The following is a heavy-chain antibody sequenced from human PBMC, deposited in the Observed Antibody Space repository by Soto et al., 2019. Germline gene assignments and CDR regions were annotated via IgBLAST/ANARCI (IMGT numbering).Heavy chain of an antibody. CDR2: ISGSGGST. CDR3: AKRLLWFGFDY. J-gene: IGHJ4*02. Sequence: WWSLRLSCSASVFTFSSYAMSWFRQAPGKGLEWVSAISGSGGSTYYADSVKGRFTISRDNSKNTLYLQMNSLRAEDTAVYYCAKRLLWFGFDYWGQGTLVTVSS. V-gene: IGHV3-23*01. D-gene: IGHD3-10*01. CDR1: VFTFSSYA.